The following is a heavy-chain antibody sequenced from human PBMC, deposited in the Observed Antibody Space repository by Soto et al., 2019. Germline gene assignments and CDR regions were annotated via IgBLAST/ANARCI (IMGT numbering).Heavy chain of an antibody. Sequence: QVQLQESGPGLVKPSETLSLTCTVSGGSISSYYWSWIRQPPGKGLEWIGYIYYSGSTNYNPSLKSRDTISVDTSKNHFSLKLSSVTAADTAVYYCARTYYDFWSGYYNYYYMDVWGKGTTVTVSS. CDR2: IYYSGST. CDR3: ARTYYDFWSGYYNYYYMDV. D-gene: IGHD3-3*01. CDR1: GGSISSYY. V-gene: IGHV4-59*01. J-gene: IGHJ6*03.